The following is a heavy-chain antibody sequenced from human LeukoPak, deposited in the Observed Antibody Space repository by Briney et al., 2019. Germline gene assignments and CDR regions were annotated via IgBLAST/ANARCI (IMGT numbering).Heavy chain of an antibody. CDR1: GGSISSYY. CDR2: MYTSGST. CDR3: ARDIAVVPAARGYYYYYMDV. D-gene: IGHD2-2*01. J-gene: IGHJ6*03. Sequence: SETLSLTCTVSGGSISSYYWSWIRQPAGKGLEWIGRMYTSGSTNYNPSLKSRVTMSVDTSKNQFSLKLSSVTAADTAVYYCARDIAVVPAARGYYYYYMDVWGKGTTVTVTS. V-gene: IGHV4-4*07.